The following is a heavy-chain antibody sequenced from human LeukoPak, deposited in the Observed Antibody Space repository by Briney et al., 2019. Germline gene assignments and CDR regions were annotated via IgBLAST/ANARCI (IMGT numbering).Heavy chain of an antibody. D-gene: IGHD3-22*01. CDR2: ISGSGGST. CDR3: AKEHYYDSSGPYDP. J-gene: IGHJ5*02. V-gene: IGHV3-23*01. Sequence: GGPLRLSCAASGFTFSSYAMSWVRQAPGKGLEWVSAISGSGGSTYYADSVKGRFTISRDNSKNTLYLQMNSLRAEDTAVYYCAKEHYYDSSGPYDPWGQGTLVTVSS. CDR1: GFTFSSYA.